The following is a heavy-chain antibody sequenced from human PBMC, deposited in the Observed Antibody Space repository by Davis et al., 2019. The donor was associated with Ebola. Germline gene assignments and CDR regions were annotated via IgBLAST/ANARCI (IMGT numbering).Heavy chain of an antibody. Sequence: PGGSLSLSCTASGFTFGDYAMSWFRQAPGKGLEWVGFIRSKAYGGTTEYAASVKGRFTISRDDSKSIAYLQMNSLKTEDTAVYYCTLRGYSYGLRYYYMDVWGKGTTVTVSS. J-gene: IGHJ6*03. CDR1: GFTFGDYA. CDR2: IRSKAYGGTT. V-gene: IGHV3-49*03. D-gene: IGHD5-18*01. CDR3: TLRGYSYGLRYYYMDV.